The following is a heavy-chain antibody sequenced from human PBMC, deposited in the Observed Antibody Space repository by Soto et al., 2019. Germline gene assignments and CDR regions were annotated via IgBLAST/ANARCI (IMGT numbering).Heavy chain of an antibody. J-gene: IGHJ3*02. CDR2: ISAYNGNT. CDR3: ARDPGYCGGGCCYPGPAFAI. CDR1: GYTFTSYG. V-gene: IGHV1-18*01. Sequence: QVQLVQSGAEVKKPGASVKVSCKASGYTFTSYGISWVRQAPGQGLEWMGWISAYNGNTNYAQKLQGRVTMTTDTATSTACRELRSLSSDDTAVYYCARDPGYCGGGCCYPGPAFAIWGQGTMVTDSS. D-gene: IGHD2-15*01.